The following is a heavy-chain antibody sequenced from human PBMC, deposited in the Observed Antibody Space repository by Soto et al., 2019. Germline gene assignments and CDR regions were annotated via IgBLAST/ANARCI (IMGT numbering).Heavy chain of an antibody. V-gene: IGHV4-4*07. CDR1: GGSISSYY. CDR2: IYTSGST. D-gene: IGHD6-13*01. Sequence: PSETLSLTCTASGGSISSYYWSWIRQPAGKGLEWIGRIYTSGSTNYNPSLKSRVTMSVDTSKNQFSLKLSSVTAADTAVYYCARNGAIIAAADYGMDVWGQGTTVTVSS. CDR3: ARNGAIIAAADYGMDV. J-gene: IGHJ6*02.